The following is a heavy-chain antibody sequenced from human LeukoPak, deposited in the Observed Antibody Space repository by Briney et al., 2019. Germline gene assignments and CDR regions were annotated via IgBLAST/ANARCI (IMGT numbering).Heavy chain of an antibody. V-gene: IGHV4-61*02. CDR1: GGSISSGSYY. CDR2: IYTSGST. J-gene: IGHJ4*02. CDR3: ARALSYNYRFDY. D-gene: IGHD5-24*01. Sequence: SETLSLTCAVSGGSISSGSYYWSWIRQPAGKGLEWIGRIYTSGSTNYNPSLKSRVTISVDTSKNQFSLKLSSVTAADTAVYYCARALSYNYRFDYWGQGTLVTVSS.